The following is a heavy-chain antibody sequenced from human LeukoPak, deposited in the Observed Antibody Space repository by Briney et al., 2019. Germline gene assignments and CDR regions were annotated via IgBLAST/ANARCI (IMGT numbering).Heavy chain of an antibody. Sequence: QPGGSLRLSCVASEFTFSNYVMSWVRQAPGKGLEWVSAITARGDGTNYADSVRGRFTISRDNSKNTLYLHLSSLRVEDTAVYYCAKEGTVTTFVWVDVWGQGTTVTVSS. V-gene: IGHV3-23*01. CDR2: ITARGDGT. J-gene: IGHJ6*02. D-gene: IGHD4-17*01. CDR3: AKEGTVTTFVWVDV. CDR1: EFTFSNYV.